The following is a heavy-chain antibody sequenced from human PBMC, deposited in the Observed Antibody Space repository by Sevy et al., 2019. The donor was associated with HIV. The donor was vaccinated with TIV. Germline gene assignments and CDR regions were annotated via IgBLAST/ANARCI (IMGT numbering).Heavy chain of an antibody. D-gene: IGHD3-3*02. Sequence: ASVKVSCKASGYSFTNYGIGWVRQAPGQGLEWMGWISGYNGYTNYAQNLQGRDTMTTDTSTSTAYMELRSLRSDDTAIYYCAKEAINIRSWFDPWGQGTLVTASS. J-gene: IGHJ5*02. CDR2: ISGYNGYT. V-gene: IGHV1-18*01. CDR1: GYSFTNYG. CDR3: AKEAINIRSWFDP.